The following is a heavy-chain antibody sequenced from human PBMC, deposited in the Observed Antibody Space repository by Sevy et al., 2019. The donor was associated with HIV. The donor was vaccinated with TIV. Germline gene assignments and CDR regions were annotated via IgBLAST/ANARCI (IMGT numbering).Heavy chain of an antibody. D-gene: IGHD3-10*01. V-gene: IGHV3-30-3*01. CDR2: ISYDGSNK. J-gene: IGHJ4*02. CDR1: GFTFSSYA. Sequence: GGSLRLSCAASGFTFSSYAMHWVRQAPGKGLEWVAVISYDGSNKYYADSVKGRFTISRDNSKNTLYLQMNSLRAEDTAVYYCAGDKGGGRGDYYFDYWGQGTLVTVSS. CDR3: AGDKGGGRGDYYFDY.